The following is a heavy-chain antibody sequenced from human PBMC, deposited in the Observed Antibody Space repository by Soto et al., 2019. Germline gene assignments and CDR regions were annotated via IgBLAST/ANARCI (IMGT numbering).Heavy chain of an antibody. D-gene: IGHD5-18*01. J-gene: IGHJ4*02. CDR1: GGSISSGDYY. V-gene: IGHV4-30-4*01. CDR2: IYYSGST. CDR3: ARAGRDTAMVNFDY. Sequence: PSETLSLTCTVSGGSISSGDYYWSWIRQPPGKGLEWIGYIYYSGSTYYNPSLKSRVTISVDTSKNQFSLKLSSVTAADTAVYYCARAGRDTAMVNFDYWGQGTLVTVSS.